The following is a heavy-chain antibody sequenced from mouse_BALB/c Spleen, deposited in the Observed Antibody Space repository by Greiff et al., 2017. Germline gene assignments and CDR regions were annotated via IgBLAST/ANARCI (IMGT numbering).Heavy chain of an antibody. V-gene: IGHV1S127*01. D-gene: IGHD1-1*01. CDR2: IDPSNSET. CDR3: ARPDYGSSYWYFDV. J-gene: IGHJ1*01. Sequence: QVHVKQPGPELVRPGASVKMSCKASGYTFTSYWMHWVKQRPGQGLEWIGMIDPSNSETRLNQKFKDKATLNVDKSSNTAYMQLSSLTSEDSAVYYCARPDYGSSYWYFDVWGAGTTVTVSS. CDR1: GYTFTSYW.